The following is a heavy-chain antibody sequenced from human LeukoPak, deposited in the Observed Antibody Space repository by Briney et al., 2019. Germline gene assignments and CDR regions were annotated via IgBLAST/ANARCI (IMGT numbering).Heavy chain of an antibody. D-gene: IGHD6-13*01. V-gene: IGHV4-30-2*01. CDR1: GGSISSGGYY. CDR3: ARADSSSWVEGAFDI. Sequence: SETLSLTCTVSGGSISSGGYYWSWIRQPPGKGLEWIGYIYHSGSTYYNPSLKSRVTISVDRSKNQFSLKLSSVTAADTAVYYCARADSSSWVEGAFDIWGQGTMVTVSS. CDR2: IYHSGST. J-gene: IGHJ3*02.